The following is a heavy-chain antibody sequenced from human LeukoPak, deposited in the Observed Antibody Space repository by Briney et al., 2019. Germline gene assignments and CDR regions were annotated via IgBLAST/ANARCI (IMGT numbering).Heavy chain of an antibody. Sequence: QPGGSPRLSCAASGFTFSSYAMSWVRQAPGKGLEWVSAISGSGGSTYYADCVKGRFTISRDNSKNTLYLQMNSLRAEDTAVYYCARGIPAAIGYFQHWGQGTLVTVSS. CDR3: ARGIPAAIGYFQH. J-gene: IGHJ1*01. D-gene: IGHD2-2*02. CDR1: GFTFSSYA. V-gene: IGHV3-23*01. CDR2: ISGSGGST.